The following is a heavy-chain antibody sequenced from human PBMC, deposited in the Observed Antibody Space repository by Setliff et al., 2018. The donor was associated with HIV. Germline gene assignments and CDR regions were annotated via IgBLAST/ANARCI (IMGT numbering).Heavy chain of an antibody. V-gene: IGHV4-34*01. D-gene: IGHD5-18*01. CDR1: GGSLSGYH. CDR2: INHSGTT. J-gene: IGHJ4*02. CDR3: GRLSETAMASFDS. Sequence: SETLSLTCAVYGGSLSGYHWSWIRQSPEKGLEWIGEINHSGTTNYSSSLKSRVTISADPSKNQFSLKLTSVTAADTAVYYCGRLSETAMASFDSWGQGTLVTVSS.